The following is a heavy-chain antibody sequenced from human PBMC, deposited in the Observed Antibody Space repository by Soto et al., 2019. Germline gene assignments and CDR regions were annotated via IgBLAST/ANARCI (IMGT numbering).Heavy chain of an antibody. CDR3: ASRGCDFWSGLDP. CDR2: INTGNGHT. V-gene: IGHV1-3*04. Sequence: GASVKVSCKASGYTFTAYGIHWVRQAPRQRLEWMGWINTGNGHTKYSQKFQGRVAITRDTSARTAYMELNSLRSEDTAVYYCASRGCDFWSGLDPWGQGTLVTVSS. D-gene: IGHD3-3*01. J-gene: IGHJ5*02. CDR1: GYTFTAYG.